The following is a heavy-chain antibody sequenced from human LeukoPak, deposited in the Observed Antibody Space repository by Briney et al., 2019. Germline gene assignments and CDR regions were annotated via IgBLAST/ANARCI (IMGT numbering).Heavy chain of an antibody. J-gene: IGHJ1*01. CDR3: ANRPSSIAVAGRYFQH. V-gene: IGHV3-30*18. CDR2: ISYDGSNK. D-gene: IGHD6-19*01. Sequence: GGSLRLSCAASGFTFSSYGMHWVRQAPGKGLEWVAVISYDGSNKYYADSVKGRFTISRDNSKNTLYLQMSSLRAEDTAVYYCANRPSSIAVAGRYFQHWGQGTLVTVSS. CDR1: GFTFSSYG.